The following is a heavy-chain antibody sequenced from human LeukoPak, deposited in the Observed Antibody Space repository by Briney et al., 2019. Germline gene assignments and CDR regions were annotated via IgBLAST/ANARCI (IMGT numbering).Heavy chain of an antibody. CDR3: ARGVEQLVDDAFDI. Sequence: ASVKVSCKASGYTFTGYDINWVRQATGQGLEWMGWMNPNGGNTGYAQKFQGRVAITRNTSISTAYMELSSLRSEDTAVYYCARGVEQLVDDAFDIWGQGTMVTVSS. V-gene: IGHV1-8*03. CDR1: GYTFTGYD. D-gene: IGHD6-6*01. CDR2: MNPNGGNT. J-gene: IGHJ3*02.